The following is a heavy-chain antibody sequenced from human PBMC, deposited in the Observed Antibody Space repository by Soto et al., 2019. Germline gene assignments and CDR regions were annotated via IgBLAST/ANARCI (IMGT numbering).Heavy chain of an antibody. CDR1: GFTYSTYT. CDR3: ARGLGVANNWFDP. Sequence: GGSLRLSCAASGFTYSTYTMHWVRQAPGKGLEWVAVISYDGNNKFYADSVKGRFTISRDNAKNSLYLQMNSLRDEDTAVYYCARGLGVANNWFDPWGQGTLVTVSS. J-gene: IGHJ5*02. V-gene: IGHV3-30-3*01. D-gene: IGHD2-21*01. CDR2: ISYDGNNK.